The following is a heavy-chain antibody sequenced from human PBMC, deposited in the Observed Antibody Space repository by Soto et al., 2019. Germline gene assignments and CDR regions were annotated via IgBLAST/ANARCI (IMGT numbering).Heavy chain of an antibody. J-gene: IGHJ6*02. CDR1: GGSVSHYY. CDR2: IYYSGST. CDR3: ARTIQPRYYYYYGMDV. D-gene: IGHD5-18*01. Sequence: SETLSLTCTVSGGSVSHYYWSWIRQPPGKGLQWIGYIYYSGSTNYNPSLKSRVTISVDTSKNQFSLKLSSVTAADTAVYYCARTIQPRYYYYYGMDVWGQGTTVTVSS. V-gene: IGHV4-59*02.